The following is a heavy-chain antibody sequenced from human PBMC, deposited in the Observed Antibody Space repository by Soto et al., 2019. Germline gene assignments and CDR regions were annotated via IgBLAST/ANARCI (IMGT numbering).Heavy chain of an antibody. D-gene: IGHD4-17*01. J-gene: IGHJ6*02. V-gene: IGHV3-23*01. CDR3: AKYYGDYGRYYYYYGMDV. CDR2: ISGSGGGT. Sequence: GGSLSLSCAASGFTFSSYAMSWVRQAPGKGLEWVSAISGSGGGTYYADSVKGRFTISRDNSKNTLYLQMNSLRAEDTAVYYCAKYYGDYGRYYYYYGMDVWGQGTTVTVSS. CDR1: GFTFSSYA.